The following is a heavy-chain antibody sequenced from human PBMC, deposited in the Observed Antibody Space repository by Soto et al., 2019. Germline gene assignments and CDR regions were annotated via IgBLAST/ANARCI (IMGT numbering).Heavy chain of an antibody. CDR3: ARAYGDYGNWYFDL. D-gene: IGHD4-17*01. J-gene: IGHJ2*01. Sequence: EVRLVESGGGLMQPGGSLRLSCAASGFSVSTNYMTWVRQAPEKGLEWVSVTYTGGTTYYADSVKGRFTISRDNSKNTLYLQMDSLRGEDTAVYYCARAYGDYGNWYFDLWGRGTLFTVSS. V-gene: IGHV3-53*01. CDR1: GFSVSTNY. CDR2: TYTGGTT.